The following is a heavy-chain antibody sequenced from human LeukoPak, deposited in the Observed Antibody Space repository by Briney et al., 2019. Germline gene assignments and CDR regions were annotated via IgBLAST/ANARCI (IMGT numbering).Heavy chain of an antibody. V-gene: IGHV3-48*04. CDR3: ARNYDYVWGSYRYFDY. J-gene: IGHJ4*02. CDR1: GFTFSSYS. CDR2: ISSSSSTL. Sequence: GGSLRLSCAASGFTFSSYSMNWVRQAPGKGLEWVSYISSSSSTLYYADSVKGRFTISRDNAKNSLYLQMNSLRAEDTAVYYCARNYDYVWGSYRYFDYWGQGTLVTVSS. D-gene: IGHD3-16*02.